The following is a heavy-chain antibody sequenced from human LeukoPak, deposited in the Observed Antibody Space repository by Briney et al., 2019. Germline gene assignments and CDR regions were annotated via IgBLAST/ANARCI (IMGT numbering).Heavy chain of an antibody. CDR3: ARISTSSPSDH. D-gene: IGHD2/OR15-2a*01. V-gene: IGHV3-23*01. CDR2: TSGSGITT. Sequence: GGFLRLSCAPSGFTFSSYAMSWVRQAPGKGLEWVSSTSGSGITTYYGDSVKGRFTTSRDNSKNTLYLQMNSLRAADTAVYYCARISTSSPSDHWGQGTLVTVSS. J-gene: IGHJ4*02. CDR1: GFTFSSYA.